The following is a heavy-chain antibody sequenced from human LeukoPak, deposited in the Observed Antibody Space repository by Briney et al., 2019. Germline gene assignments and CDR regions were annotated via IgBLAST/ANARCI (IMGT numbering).Heavy chain of an antibody. V-gene: IGHV4-39*01. Sequence: PSETLSLTCTVSGGSISSSSYYWGWIRQPPGKGLEWIGSIYYSGSTYYNPSLKSRVTISVDTSKNQFSLKLSSVTAADTAVYYCAGLGSAVAGTSRASFDYWGQGTLVTVSS. D-gene: IGHD6-19*01. CDR1: GGSISSSSYY. CDR3: AGLGSAVAGTSRASFDY. CDR2: IYYSGST. J-gene: IGHJ4*02.